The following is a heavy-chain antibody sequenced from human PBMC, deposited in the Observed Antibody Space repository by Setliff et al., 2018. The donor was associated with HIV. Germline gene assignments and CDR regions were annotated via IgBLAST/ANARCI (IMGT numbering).Heavy chain of an antibody. V-gene: IGHV1-3*01. CDR2: NNAGNGNT. Sequence: ASVKVSCKASGYTFTSYAMHWVRQAPGQRLESMGWNNAGNGNTKYSQKFQGRVTITRDTSARTAYMELSSLRSEDTAVYYCARSRSRYYNFWSGYYVPPFDYWGQGTLVTVSS. CDR1: GYTFTSYA. J-gene: IGHJ4*02. CDR3: ARSRSRYYNFWSGYYVPPFDY. D-gene: IGHD3-3*01.